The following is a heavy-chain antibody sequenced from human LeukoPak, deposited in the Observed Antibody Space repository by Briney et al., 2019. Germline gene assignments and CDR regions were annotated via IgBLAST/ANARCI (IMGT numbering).Heavy chain of an antibody. V-gene: IGHV3-13*04. D-gene: IGHD3-10*01. CDR3: ARDPRGEKYFDL. CDR2: IGTAGDT. Sequence: PGGSLRLSCAASGFTFSSYDMHWVRQATGKGLEWVSAIGTAGDTYYPGSVKGRFTISRENAKNSLYLQMNSLRAGDTAVYYCARDPRGEKYFDLWGRGTLVTVSS. CDR1: GFTFSSYD. J-gene: IGHJ2*01.